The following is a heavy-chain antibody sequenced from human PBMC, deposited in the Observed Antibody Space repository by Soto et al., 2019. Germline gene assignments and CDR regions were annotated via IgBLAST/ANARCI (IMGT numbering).Heavy chain of an antibody. CDR3: ARDSSSSWYWYFDL. CDR2: ISSSSSYI. V-gene: IGHV3-21*01. CDR1: GFTFSSYS. J-gene: IGHJ2*01. Sequence: GGSLRLSCAASGFTFSSYSMNWVRQAPGKGLEWVSSISSSSSYIYYADSVKGRFTISRDNAKNSLYLQMNSLRAEDTAVYYCARDSSSSWYWYFDLWGRGTLVTVSS. D-gene: IGHD6-13*01.